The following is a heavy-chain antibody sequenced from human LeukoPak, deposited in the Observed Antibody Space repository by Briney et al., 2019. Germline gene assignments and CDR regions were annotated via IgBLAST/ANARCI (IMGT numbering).Heavy chain of an antibody. J-gene: IGHJ4*02. CDR3: ARGSFSTPGYDILTGYKY. CDR2: INHSGSA. V-gene: IGHV4-34*01. CDR1: GGSFSGYY. D-gene: IGHD3-9*01. Sequence: PSETLSLTCAVYGGSFSGYYWSWIRQPPGKGLEWIGEINHSGSANYNPSLKSRVTISVDTSKNQFSLKLSSVTAAGTAVYYCARGSFSTPGYDILTGYKYWGQGTLVTVSS.